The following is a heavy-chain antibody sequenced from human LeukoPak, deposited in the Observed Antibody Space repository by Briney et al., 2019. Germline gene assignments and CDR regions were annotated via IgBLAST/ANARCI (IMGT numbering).Heavy chain of an antibody. J-gene: IGHJ3*02. CDR3: ARHLRARLLGYYGSGGRAFDI. Sequence: GGSLKISCRGSGYSFTSYWISWVRQMPGKGLEWMGRIDPSDSYTNYSPSFQGPVTISADKSISTTYLKWSSLKASDTAMYYCARHLRARLLGYYGSGGRAFDIWGQGTMVTVSS. D-gene: IGHD3-10*01. CDR1: GYSFTSYW. CDR2: IDPSDSYT. V-gene: IGHV5-10-1*01.